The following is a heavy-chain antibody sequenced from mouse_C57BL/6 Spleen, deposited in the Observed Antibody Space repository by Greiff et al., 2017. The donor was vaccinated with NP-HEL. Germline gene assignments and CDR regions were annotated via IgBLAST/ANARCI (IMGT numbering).Heavy chain of an antibody. Sequence: QVQLKESGPELVKPGASVKLSCKASGYTFTSYDINWVKQRPGQGLEWIGWIYPRDGSTKYNEKFKGKATLTVDTSSSTAYMELHSLTSEDSAVYFCARGVTTVVEPHWYFDVWGTGATVTVSS. V-gene: IGHV1-85*01. CDR1: GYTFTSYD. J-gene: IGHJ1*03. CDR3: ARGVTTVVEPHWYFDV. CDR2: IYPRDGST. D-gene: IGHD1-1*01.